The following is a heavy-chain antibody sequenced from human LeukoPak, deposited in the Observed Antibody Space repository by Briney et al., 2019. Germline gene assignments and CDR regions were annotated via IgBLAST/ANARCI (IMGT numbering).Heavy chain of an antibody. CDR2: IYYSGST. CDR3: ARDVGYVRYAVTIGAVPWYFDL. D-gene: IGHD2-8*01. Sequence: SETLSLTCTVSGGSISSSSYYWSWIRQPPGKGLEWIGYIYYSGSTNYNPSLKSRVTISVDTSKNQFSLKLSSVTAADTAVYYCARDVGYVRYAVTIGAVPWYFDLWGRGTLVTVSS. V-gene: IGHV4-61*01. CDR1: GGSISSSSYY. J-gene: IGHJ2*01.